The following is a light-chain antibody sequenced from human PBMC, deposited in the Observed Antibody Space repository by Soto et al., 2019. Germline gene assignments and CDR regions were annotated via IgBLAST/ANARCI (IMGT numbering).Light chain of an antibody. CDR3: SSYTSSSIDYV. V-gene: IGLV2-14*01. CDR1: SSDVGGYNY. CDR2: EVS. Sequence: QSPLTQPASVSGAPGQSITISCTGTSSDVGGYNYVSWYQQHPGKAPRLMIYEVSNRPSGVSNRFSGSKSGNTASLTISGLQDEDEADYYCSSYTSSSIDYVFGTGTKLTVL. J-gene: IGLJ1*01.